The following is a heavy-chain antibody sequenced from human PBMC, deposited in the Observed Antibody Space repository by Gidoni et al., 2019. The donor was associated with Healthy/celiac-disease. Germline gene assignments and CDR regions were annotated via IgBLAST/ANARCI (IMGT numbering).Heavy chain of an antibody. D-gene: IGHD2-2*01. J-gene: IGHJ6*03. V-gene: IGHV3-73*02. CDR2: IRSKANSYAT. Sequence: EVQLVESGGGLVQPGGSLKLSCAASGFTFSGSAMHWVRQASGKGLEWVGRIRSKANSYATAYAASVKGRFTISRDDSKNTAYLQMNSLKTEDTAVYYCTRHADIVVVPALYYYYYMDVWGKGTTVTVSS. CDR1: GFTFSGSA. CDR3: TRHADIVVVPALYYYYYMDV.